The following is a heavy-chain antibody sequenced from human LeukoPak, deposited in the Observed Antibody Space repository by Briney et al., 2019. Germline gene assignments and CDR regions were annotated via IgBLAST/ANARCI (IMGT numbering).Heavy chain of an antibody. Sequence: GGSVRLSCAASGFTFSNAWMSWARQAPGKGLEWVGRISKSDGGTTDYAAPVKGRFTISRDDSINTLYLQMNSLKTEDTAVYFCTTDPYDCTHFDYWGQGPLVTVSS. V-gene: IGHV3-15*01. CDR2: ISKSDGGTT. D-gene: IGHD2-21*02. J-gene: IGHJ4*02. CDR1: GFTFSNAW. CDR3: TTDPYDCTHFDY.